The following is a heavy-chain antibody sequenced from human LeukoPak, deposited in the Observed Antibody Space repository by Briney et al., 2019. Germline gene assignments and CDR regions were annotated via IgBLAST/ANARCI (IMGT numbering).Heavy chain of an antibody. Sequence: ASVKVSCKASGYTFTSYGISWVRQAPGQGLEWMGWISAYNGNTNYAQKLQGRVTMTTDTPTSTAYMELRSLRSDDTAVYYCARVGSSSWYGYYYMDVWGKGTTVTISS. D-gene: IGHD6-13*01. CDR2: ISAYNGNT. V-gene: IGHV1-18*01. J-gene: IGHJ6*03. CDR1: GYTFTSYG. CDR3: ARVGSSSWYGYYYMDV.